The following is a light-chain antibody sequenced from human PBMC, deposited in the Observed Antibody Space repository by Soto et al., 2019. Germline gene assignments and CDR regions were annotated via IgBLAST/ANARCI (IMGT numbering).Light chain of an antibody. CDR1: SSDVGGYNY. Sequence: QSALTQPPSASGSPGQSVTISCTGTSSDVGGYNYVSWYQQHPGRAPKLMIYEVSKRPSGVPDRFSGSKSGNTASLTDSGLQYEGEGDYTCSSYAGSNNHVFGTGTKLTVL. V-gene: IGLV2-8*01. CDR3: SSYAGSNNHV. J-gene: IGLJ1*01. CDR2: EVS.